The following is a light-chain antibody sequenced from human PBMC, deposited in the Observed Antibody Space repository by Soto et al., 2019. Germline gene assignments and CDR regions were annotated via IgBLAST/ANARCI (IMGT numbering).Light chain of an antibody. CDR3: QQSYSTPLWT. CDR2: AAS. V-gene: IGKV1-39*01. CDR1: QRISSY. J-gene: IGKJ1*01. Sequence: DIQMTQSPSSLSASVGDRVTITCRASQRISSYLNWYQQKPGKAPKLLIYAASSLQSGVPSRFIGSGSGTDFTLTISSLQPEDVATYYCQQSYSTPLWTFGQGTKVEIK.